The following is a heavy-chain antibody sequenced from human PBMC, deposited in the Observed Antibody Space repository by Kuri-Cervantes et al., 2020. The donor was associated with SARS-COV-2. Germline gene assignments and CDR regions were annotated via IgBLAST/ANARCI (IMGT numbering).Heavy chain of an antibody. J-gene: IGHJ4*02. D-gene: IGHD6-13*01. V-gene: IGHV1-18*01. CDR3: ARDQDFHGRSWYRTMDY. Sequence: ASVKVSCKTSGYTFTSYGTTWVRQAPGQGLEWMGWISHYSGNTDYAQRVQDRVILTRDTSTSTAYMELSSLRSEDTAVYYCARDQDFHGRSWYRTMDYWGQGTLVTVSS. CDR1: GYTFTSYG. CDR2: ISHYSGNT.